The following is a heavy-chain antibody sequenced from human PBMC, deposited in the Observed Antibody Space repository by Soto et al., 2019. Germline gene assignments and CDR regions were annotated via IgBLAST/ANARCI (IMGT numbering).Heavy chain of an antibody. Sequence: QVQLVQSGAEVKKPGSSVKVSCKASGGTFSSYAISWVRQAPGQGLEWMGGIIPIFGTANYAQKFQGRVTITEDEYTSTAYMDLSSLRAEDTAVYSCASSVRDYVWGSDRCNFDYWGQATLVTVSS. V-gene: IGHV1-69*01. CDR3: ASSVRDYVWGSDRCNFDY. D-gene: IGHD3-16*02. J-gene: IGHJ4*02. CDR1: GGTFSSYA. CDR2: IIPIFGTA.